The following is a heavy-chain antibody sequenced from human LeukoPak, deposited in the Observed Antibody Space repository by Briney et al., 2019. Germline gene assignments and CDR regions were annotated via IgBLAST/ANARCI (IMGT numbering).Heavy chain of an antibody. Sequence: PGGSLRLSCAASGFTFDDYGMSWVRQAPGKGLEWVSGINWNGGSTGYADSVKGRFTISRDNAKNSLYLQMNSLRAEDTALYYCASRGRNSNNFDYWGQGTLVTVSS. J-gene: IGHJ4*02. D-gene: IGHD1-7*01. V-gene: IGHV3-20*04. CDR1: GFTFDDYG. CDR3: ASRGRNSNNFDY. CDR2: INWNGGST.